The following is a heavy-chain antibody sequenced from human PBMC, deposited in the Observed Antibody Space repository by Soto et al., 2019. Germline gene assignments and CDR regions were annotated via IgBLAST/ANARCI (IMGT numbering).Heavy chain of an antibody. J-gene: IGHJ4*02. Sequence: PGGSLRLSCAASGFTFSSYEMNWVRQAPGKGLEWVSYISSSGSTIYYADSVKGRFTISRDNAKNSLYLQMNSLRAEDTAVYYCASLLNSGCDHDYWGQGTRVTVSA. CDR1: GFTFSSYE. V-gene: IGHV3-48*03. CDR3: ASLLNSGCDHDY. CDR2: ISSSGSTI. D-gene: IGHD5-12*01.